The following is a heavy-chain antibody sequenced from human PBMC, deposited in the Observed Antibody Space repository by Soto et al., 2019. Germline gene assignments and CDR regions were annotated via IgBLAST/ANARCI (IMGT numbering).Heavy chain of an antibody. J-gene: IGHJ3*02. D-gene: IGHD3-10*01. CDR2: IYYSGST. CDR1: GGSISSYY. V-gene: IGHV4-59*01. CDR3: ARDPPGIYAFDI. Sequence: SETLSLTCTVSGGSISSYYWSWIRQPPGQGLEWIGYIYYSGSTNYNPSLKSRVTISVDTSKNQFSLKLSSVTAADTAVYYCARDPPGIYAFDIWGQGTMVTVSS.